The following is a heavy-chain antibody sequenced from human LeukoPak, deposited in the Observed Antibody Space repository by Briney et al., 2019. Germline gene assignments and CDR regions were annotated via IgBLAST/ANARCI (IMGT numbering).Heavy chain of an antibody. Sequence: GGSLRLSCAASGFTFSNYYIHWVRQVPGKGLVWVSHIDSDGSSTRYADSVKGRFTISRDNAKNTLYLQMNSLRAEDTAVYYCARPPADVGDAFDIWGQGTMVTVSS. D-gene: IGHD3-10*01. CDR1: GFTFSNYY. J-gene: IGHJ3*02. CDR2: IDSDGSST. V-gene: IGHV3-74*01. CDR3: ARPPADVGDAFDI.